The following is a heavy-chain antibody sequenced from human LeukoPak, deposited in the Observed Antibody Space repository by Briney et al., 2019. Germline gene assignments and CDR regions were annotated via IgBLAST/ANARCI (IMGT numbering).Heavy chain of an antibody. V-gene: IGHV1-69-2*01. CDR2: VDPEDGET. J-gene: IGHJ4*02. Sequence: ASVKVSCKTSGGTFNNSAISWVRQAPGKGLEWMGLVDPEDGETIYAEKFQGRDTITADTSTDTAYMELSSLRSEDTAVYYCATDFGTAMTHWGQGTLVTVSS. D-gene: IGHD5-18*01. CDR1: GGTFNNSA. CDR3: ATDFGTAMTH.